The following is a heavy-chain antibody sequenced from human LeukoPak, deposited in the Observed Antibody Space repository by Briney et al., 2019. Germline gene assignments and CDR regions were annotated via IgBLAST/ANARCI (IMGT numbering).Heavy chain of an antibody. Sequence: GESLTLSCAASGFTFSSYSMNWVRQAPGKGLEWVSSISSNSSYIYYADSVKGRFTIAKANAKHSLFLQMNILSADATAVYYAARARRDSSVKDAFDIWGQGTMVTVSS. CDR3: ARARRDSSVKDAFDI. CDR1: GFTFSSYS. CDR2: ISSNSSYI. V-gene: IGHV3-21*01. D-gene: IGHD3-22*01. J-gene: IGHJ3*02.